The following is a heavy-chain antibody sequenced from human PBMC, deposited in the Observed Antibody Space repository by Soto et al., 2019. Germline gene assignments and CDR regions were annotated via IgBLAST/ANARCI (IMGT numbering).Heavy chain of an antibody. J-gene: IGHJ4*02. V-gene: IGHV4-59*01. CDR2: IYYSGST. CDR3: ASSPRGDCFDY. CDR1: GGSISSYY. Sequence: SETLSLTCTVSGGSISSYYWSWIRQPPGKGLEWIGYIYYSGSTNYNPSLKSRVTISVDTSKNQFSLKLSSVTAADTAVYYCASSPRGDCFDYWGQGTLVTVSS.